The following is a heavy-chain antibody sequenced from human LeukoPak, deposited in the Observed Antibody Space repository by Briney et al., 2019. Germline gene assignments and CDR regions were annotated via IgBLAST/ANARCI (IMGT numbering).Heavy chain of an antibody. CDR1: GLTFSNSG. V-gene: IGHV3-23*01. CDR2: IGGSNTNT. CDR3: AKYSSSWGDPPDYYFDY. D-gene: IGHD6-13*01. Sequence: GGSLRLSCATSGLTFSNSGMSWVRQAPGKGLEWVSSIGGSNTNTYYADSVKGRFTISRDNSKNTLYLQMNSLRAEDTAVYYCAKYSSSWGDPPDYYFDYWGQGTLVTVSS. J-gene: IGHJ4*02.